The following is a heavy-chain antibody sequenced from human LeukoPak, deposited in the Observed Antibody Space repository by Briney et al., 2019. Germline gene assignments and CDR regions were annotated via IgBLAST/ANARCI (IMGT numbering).Heavy chain of an antibody. J-gene: IGHJ4*02. Sequence: GGSLRLSCAASGFTLSTYSINWVRQAPGKGLEWVSYISSDSSTIYYADSLKGRFTISRDNSKNTLYLQMNSLRAEDTAVYYCAKDQGDIAVAAFFDYWDQGTLVTVSS. V-gene: IGHV3-48*01. D-gene: IGHD6-19*01. CDR1: GFTLSTYS. CDR2: ISSDSSTI. CDR3: AKDQGDIAVAAFFDY.